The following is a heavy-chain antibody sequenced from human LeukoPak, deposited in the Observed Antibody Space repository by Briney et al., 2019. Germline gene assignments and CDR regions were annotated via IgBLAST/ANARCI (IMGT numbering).Heavy chain of an antibody. CDR1: GFTFDDYG. CDR3: AKGRGWEASYYYYYMDV. D-gene: IGHD1-26*01. V-gene: IGHV3-20*04. J-gene: IGHJ6*03. Sequence: GGSLRLSCAASGFTFDDYGMSWVRQAPGKGLEWVSGINWNGGSTGYADSVKGRFTISRDNAKNSLYLQMNSLRAEDTAVYYCAKGRGWEASYYYYYMDVWGKGTTVTISS. CDR2: INWNGGST.